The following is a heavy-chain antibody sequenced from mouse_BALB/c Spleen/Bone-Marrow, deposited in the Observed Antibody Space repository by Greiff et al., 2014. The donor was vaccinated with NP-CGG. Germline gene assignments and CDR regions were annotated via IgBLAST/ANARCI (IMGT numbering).Heavy chain of an antibody. CDR1: GFTFSNYW. V-gene: IGHV6-6*02. CDR3: TTGFAY. CDR2: IRLKSNNYAT. Sequence: VQLKESGGGLVQPGGSMKLSCVASGFTFSNYWMNWVRQSPEKGLDWVAKIRLKSNNYATHYAESVKGRFTISRDDSKSSVYLQMNNLRAEDTGIYYCTTGFAYWGQGTLVTVSA. J-gene: IGHJ3*01.